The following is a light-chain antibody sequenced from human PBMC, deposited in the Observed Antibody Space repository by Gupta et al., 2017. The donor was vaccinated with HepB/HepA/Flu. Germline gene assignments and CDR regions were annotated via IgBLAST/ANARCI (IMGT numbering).Light chain of an antibody. Sequence: QSALTQPRSVSGSPGQSVTISCTGTSSDVAGYNYVSWYQKHPGKAPKLMIYDVIKRPSGVPDRFSGSGSGNTASLTISGLQAEDEADYYCCSYASSYTLIFGGGTKLTVL. CDR3: CSYASSYTLI. CDR2: DVI. CDR1: SSDVAGYNY. V-gene: IGLV2-11*01. J-gene: IGLJ2*01.